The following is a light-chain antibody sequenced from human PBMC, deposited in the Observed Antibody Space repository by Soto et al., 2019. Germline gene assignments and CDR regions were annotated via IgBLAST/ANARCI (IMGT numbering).Light chain of an antibody. Sequence: EVVLTQSPGTLSLSPGERATLSCRASQSVSTKSLAWFQPKPGQAPRLLMYGTSTRAAGIPDRFSGSGSGTDFTLTISRLAPEDFAVYYCQQYGISPRTFGQGTKVEIK. CDR1: QSVSTKS. J-gene: IGKJ1*01. V-gene: IGKV3-20*01. CDR3: QQYGISPRT. CDR2: GTS.